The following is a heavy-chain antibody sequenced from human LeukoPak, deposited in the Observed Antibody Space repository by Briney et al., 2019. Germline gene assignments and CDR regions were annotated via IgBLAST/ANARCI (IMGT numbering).Heavy chain of an antibody. Sequence: PSETLSLTGTVSGGSIGNSYYFWGWIRQPPGTGLEWIGSIYYSGSTYYNPSLKSRVTISVDTSKNQFSLKLRSVTAADTAVYYCARGGSGISNAFDIWGQGTMVTVSS. CDR2: IYYSGST. V-gene: IGHV4-39*07. CDR3: ARGGSGISNAFDI. D-gene: IGHD3-10*01. CDR1: GGSIGNSYYF. J-gene: IGHJ3*02.